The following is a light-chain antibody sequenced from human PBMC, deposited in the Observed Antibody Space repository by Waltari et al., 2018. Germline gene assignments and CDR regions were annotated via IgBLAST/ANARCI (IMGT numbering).Light chain of an antibody. CDR1: DVGSYS. CDR2: YDN. V-gene: IGLV3-21*01. Sequence: YVLTQPPSVSVAPGNTATITCGGDDVGSYSVYWYQKTPGQAPVLVIFYDNDRPSGIPERFSGSNSGNTATLTISRVEAGDEADYYCQVWETTRGHQGVFGPGTKVTVL. J-gene: IGLJ1*01. CDR3: QVWETTRGHQGV.